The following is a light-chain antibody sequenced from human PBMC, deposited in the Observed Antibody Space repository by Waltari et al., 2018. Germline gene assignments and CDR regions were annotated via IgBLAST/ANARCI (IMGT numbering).Light chain of an antibody. CDR2: KAS. CDR1: QRINNW. J-gene: IGKJ1*01. V-gene: IGKV1-5*03. Sequence: DIQMTQSPSTLSASVGDRVTITCRASQRINNWLAWFPLKPGKAPKLLIYKASNLESGVPSRFSGSASGTEFTLTISSLQPDDFASYYCQHFYGNPWTFGQGTKVEI. CDR3: QHFYGNPWT.